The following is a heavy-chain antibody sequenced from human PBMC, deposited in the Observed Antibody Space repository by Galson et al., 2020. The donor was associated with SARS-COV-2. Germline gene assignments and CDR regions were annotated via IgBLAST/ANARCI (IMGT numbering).Heavy chain of an antibody. Sequence: ASETLSLTCTVSGGSISSYYWSWIRQPPGTGLAWIGYIYYSVITNYNPSLKSRVTISVDTSKNQFSLKLSSVTAADTAVYYCARGFDYWGQGTLVTVSS. J-gene: IGHJ4*02. CDR3: ARGFDY. CDR1: GGSISSYY. V-gene: IGHV4-59*08. CDR2: IYYSVIT.